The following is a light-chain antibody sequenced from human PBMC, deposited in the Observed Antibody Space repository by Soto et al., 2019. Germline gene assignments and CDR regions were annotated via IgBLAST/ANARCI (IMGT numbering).Light chain of an antibody. CDR2: GAS. V-gene: IGKV3-20*01. J-gene: IGKJ1*01. Sequence: EIVLTQSPGTLSLSPGDRATLSCRASQTISSNYLAWYQQKLGQAPRLLIFGASRRATGIPDRFSGSGSGTDFTLTITRLESEAFAVYYCQQYSRTPRTFGQGTKVEIK. CDR3: QQYSRTPRT. CDR1: QTISSNY.